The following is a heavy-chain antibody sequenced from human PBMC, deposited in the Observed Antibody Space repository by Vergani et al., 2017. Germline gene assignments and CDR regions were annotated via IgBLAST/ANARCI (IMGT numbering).Heavy chain of an antibody. Sequence: QVKVVQSGAEVKAPGASVKVSCEASGYTYRSSYVHWVRQAPGQGLEWMGVINPLGGRATYSQKFQGRVSATGDSSTTGGTAASMVYMDWTSLTPEDTAVYFCVSSRLRSFEYWGQGTLVTVSS. D-gene: IGHD4-17*01. J-gene: IGHJ4*02. V-gene: IGHV1-46*03. CDR3: VSSRLRSFEY. CDR2: INPLGGRA. CDR1: GYTYRSSY.